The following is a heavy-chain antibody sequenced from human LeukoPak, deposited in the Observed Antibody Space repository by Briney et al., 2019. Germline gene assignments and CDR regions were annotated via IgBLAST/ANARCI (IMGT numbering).Heavy chain of an antibody. CDR1: GFTFSSFA. CDR2: TSGSGGST. V-gene: IGHV3-23*01. CDR3: AKNGGSQCYSHLDY. Sequence: SGGSLRLSCAASGFTFSSFAMTWVRQAPGKGLEWISGTSGSGGSTYYANSVKGRFTISRDNSKNTLYLEMNSLRAEDTAVYYCAKNGGSQCYSHLDYWGRGGLVTVSS. D-gene: IGHD2-15*01. J-gene: IGHJ4*02.